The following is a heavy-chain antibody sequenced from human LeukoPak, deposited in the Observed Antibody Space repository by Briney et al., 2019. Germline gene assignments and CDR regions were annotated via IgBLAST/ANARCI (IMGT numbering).Heavy chain of an antibody. Sequence: SETLSLTCTVSGGSISSSSYYWGWIRQPPGTGLEWIGSIYYSGSTYYNPSLKSRVTISVNTSKNQFSLKLSSVTAADTAVYYCARGSYDILTGYYKVGTPFDYWGQGTLVTVSS. CDR3: ARGSYDILTGYYKVGTPFDY. CDR1: GGSISSSSYY. CDR2: IYYSGST. D-gene: IGHD3-9*01. J-gene: IGHJ4*02. V-gene: IGHV4-39*07.